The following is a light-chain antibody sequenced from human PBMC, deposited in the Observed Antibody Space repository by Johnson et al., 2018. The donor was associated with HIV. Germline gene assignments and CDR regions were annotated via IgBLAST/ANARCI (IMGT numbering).Light chain of an antibody. CDR2: DNN. V-gene: IGLV1-51*01. Sequence: QSVLTQPPSVSAAPGQKVTISCSGSSSNIGNNDVSWYQQLPGTAPKLLIYDNNKRPSGTPDRFSGSKSATSATLGITGLQTGDEADYYFGTWDSSLRSGFFGTGTKVTVL. CDR1: SSNIGNND. J-gene: IGLJ1*01. CDR3: GTWDSSLRSGF.